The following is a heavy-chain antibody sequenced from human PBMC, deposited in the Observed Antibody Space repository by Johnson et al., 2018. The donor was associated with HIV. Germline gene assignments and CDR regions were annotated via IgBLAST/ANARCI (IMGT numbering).Heavy chain of an antibody. V-gene: IGHV3-30*02. CDR3: ARIRVAVITEVGAFDM. CDR2: IRYDGSNK. J-gene: IGHJ3*02. Sequence: QVQLVESGGGVVQPGGSLRLSCAASGFTFSNYGMHWVRQAPGKGLEWVAFIRYDGSNKYYADSVQGRFTISRDNSKNTLYLQMNSLRAEDTAVYCCARIRVAVITEVGAFDMWGQGTMVTVSS. CDR1: GFTFSNYG. D-gene: IGHD3-22*01.